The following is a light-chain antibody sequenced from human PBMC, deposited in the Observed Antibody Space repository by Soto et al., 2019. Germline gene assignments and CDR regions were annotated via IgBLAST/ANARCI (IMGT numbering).Light chain of an antibody. V-gene: IGKV3-20*01. CDR1: QSIASSF. J-gene: IGKJ1*01. Sequence: EVVLTQSPGTPSLSPGERAALSCRASQSIASSFLAWYQPKPGQAPTLLIDGASSRATDIPDRFSVSGSGTDFTLTISRLEPEDYAVYYRHQYVTSGTCGQGTKGDI. CDR3: HQYVTSGT. CDR2: GAS.